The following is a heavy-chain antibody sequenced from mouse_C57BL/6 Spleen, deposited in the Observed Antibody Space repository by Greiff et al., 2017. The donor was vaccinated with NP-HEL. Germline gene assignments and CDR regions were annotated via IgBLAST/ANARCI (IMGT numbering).Heavy chain of an antibody. Sequence: QVQLQQSGAELARPGASVKMSCKASGYTFTSYTMHWVKQRPGQGLEWIGYINPISGYTKYNQKFKDKATLTADKSSSTAYMQLSSLTSEDSAVYYCARGVLRSDYYAMDYWGQGTSVTVSS. D-gene: IGHD1-1*01. V-gene: IGHV1-4*01. CDR1: GYTFTSYT. J-gene: IGHJ4*01. CDR2: INPISGYT. CDR3: ARGVLRSDYYAMDY.